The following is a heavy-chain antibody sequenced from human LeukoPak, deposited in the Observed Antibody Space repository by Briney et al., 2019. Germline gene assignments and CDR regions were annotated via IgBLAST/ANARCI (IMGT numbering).Heavy chain of an antibody. CDR1: GYTFTSYA. CDR3: ARRSGWI. CDR2: INAGNGNT. D-gene: IGHD6-19*01. V-gene: IGHV1-3*03. Sequence: ASVKVSCKASGYTFTSYAMHWVRQAPGQRLEWMGWINAGNGNTKYSQEFQGRVTMTTDTSTSTVYMELISLRSEDTAVYYCARRSGWIWGQGSLVTVSS. J-gene: IGHJ4*02.